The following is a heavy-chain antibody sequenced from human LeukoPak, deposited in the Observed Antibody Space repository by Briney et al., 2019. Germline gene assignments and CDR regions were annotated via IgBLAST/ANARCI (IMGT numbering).Heavy chain of an antibody. CDR1: GFTFKNHG. Sequence: PGGSLRLSCAASGFTFKNHGMHWVRQAPGKGLEWVAVISYDGSNKYYADSVKGRLTISRDNSKNTLYLQMNSLRAEDTAVYYCARFGTYSSPFDIWGQGTMVTVSS. D-gene: IGHD6-19*01. J-gene: IGHJ3*02. CDR3: ARFGTYSSPFDI. CDR2: ISYDGSNK. V-gene: IGHV3-30*03.